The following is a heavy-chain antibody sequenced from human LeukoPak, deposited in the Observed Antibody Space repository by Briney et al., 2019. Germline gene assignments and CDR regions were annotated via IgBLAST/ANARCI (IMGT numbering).Heavy chain of an antibody. CDR2: INPDGSES. Sequence: GRSLRLSCVALEFEPTYFWMTWVRRAPGRGLEWVANINPDGSESFYLDSVRGRFTISRDNAKKSLYLQMNSLRAEDTAVYYCATFVGTVSGSYTVPGGLLVWGKGTTVSVSS. CDR3: ATFVGTVSGSYTVPGGLLV. V-gene: IGHV3-7*01. J-gene: IGHJ6*04. CDR1: EFEPTYFW. D-gene: IGHD3-16*02.